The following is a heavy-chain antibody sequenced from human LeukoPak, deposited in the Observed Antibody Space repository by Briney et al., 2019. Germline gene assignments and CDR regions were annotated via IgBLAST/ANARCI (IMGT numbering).Heavy chain of an antibody. Sequence: GGSLRLSCAASGFTFSTYSMNWVRQAPGKGLEWVSYISSSGSTIYYADSVKGRFTISGDNAKNSLYLQMNSLRAEDTAVYYCARDGAGDYVLDYWGQGTLVTVSS. J-gene: IGHJ4*02. V-gene: IGHV3-48*04. CDR1: GFTFSTYS. CDR2: ISSSGSTI. D-gene: IGHD4-17*01. CDR3: ARDGAGDYVLDY.